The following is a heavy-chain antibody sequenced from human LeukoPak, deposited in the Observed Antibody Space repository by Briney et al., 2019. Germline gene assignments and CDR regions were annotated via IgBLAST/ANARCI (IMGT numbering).Heavy chain of an antibody. V-gene: IGHV3-7*01. Sequence: PGGSLRLSCAASGFTFSSYWMSWVRQAPGKGLEWVANIKQDGSEKYYVDSVKGRFTISRDNAKNSLYLQMNSLRAEDTAVYYCARDPPCLYSSGCGIYGMDVWGQGTTVTVSS. J-gene: IGHJ6*02. CDR1: GFTFSSYW. D-gene: IGHD6-19*01. CDR3: ARDPPCLYSSGCGIYGMDV. CDR2: IKQDGSEK.